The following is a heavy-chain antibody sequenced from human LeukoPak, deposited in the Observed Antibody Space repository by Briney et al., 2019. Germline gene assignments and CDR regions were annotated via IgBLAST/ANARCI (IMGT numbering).Heavy chain of an antibody. Sequence: PGGSLRPSCAASGFTFSSYSMNWVRQAPGKGLEWVSYISSSGRSILYADSVKGRFTVSRDYAKNSLYLQMNNLRAEDTAVYYCGREIPSGSYAPDYWGQGILVIVSS. CDR3: GREIPSGSYAPDY. D-gene: IGHD1-26*01. V-gene: IGHV3-21*05. CDR2: ISSSGRSI. CDR1: GFTFSSYS. J-gene: IGHJ4*02.